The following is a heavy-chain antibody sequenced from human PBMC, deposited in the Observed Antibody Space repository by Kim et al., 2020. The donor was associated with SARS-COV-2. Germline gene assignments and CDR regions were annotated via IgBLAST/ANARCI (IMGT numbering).Heavy chain of an antibody. Sequence: SETLSLTCAVYGGSFSGYYWSWIRQPPGKRLEWIGEINHSGSTNYNPSLKSRVTISVDTSKNQFSLKLSSVTAADTAVYYCARSFGGTHAFDIWGQGTMVTVAS. J-gene: IGHJ3*02. CDR1: GGSFSGYY. CDR2: INHSGST. D-gene: IGHD1-1*01. CDR3: ARSFGGTHAFDI. V-gene: IGHV4-34*01.